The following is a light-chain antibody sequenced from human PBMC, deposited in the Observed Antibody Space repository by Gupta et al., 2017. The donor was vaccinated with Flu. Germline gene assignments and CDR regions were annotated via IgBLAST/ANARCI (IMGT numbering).Light chain of an antibody. Sequence: EKVLTQSPATLSVSPGESATLSCRASQGVAYHLAWYQQIPGQAPRLLIYYASTRATASPARFSGSGSGTEFTLTISSLQSEDSAIYYCQQYNSWPFTFGPGTKVDIK. CDR3: QQYNSWPFT. J-gene: IGKJ3*01. V-gene: IGKV3-15*01. CDR1: QGVAYH. CDR2: YAS.